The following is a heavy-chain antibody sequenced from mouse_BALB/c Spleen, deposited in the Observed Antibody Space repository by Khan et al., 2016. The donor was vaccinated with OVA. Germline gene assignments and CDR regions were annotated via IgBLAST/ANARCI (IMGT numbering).Heavy chain of an antibody. J-gene: IGHJ4*01. CDR3: ARSVYYFYAYAMDY. D-gene: IGHD2-2*01. CDR1: GYSITSEYA. CDR2: ISYSGST. Sequence: EVQLQESGPGLVKPSQSLSLTCTVTGYSITSEYAWNWIRQFPGNKLEWMGYISYSGSTNYNPSLKSRISVTRDTSKNQFFLQLNSVTTEDTATYDCARSVYYFYAYAMDYWGQGTSVTVSS. V-gene: IGHV3-2*02.